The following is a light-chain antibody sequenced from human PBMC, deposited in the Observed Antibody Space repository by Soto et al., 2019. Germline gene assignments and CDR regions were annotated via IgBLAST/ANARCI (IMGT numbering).Light chain of an antibody. J-gene: IGLJ2*01. CDR1: NIGSKS. Sequence: SYELTQSPSMSVAPEKTARITCGGSNIGSKSVHWYQQKPGQAPVLVIYYDRHRPSGIPERFSGDNSGNAGTLTISRVEAGDEADYYCQVWDSSSDHVAFGGGTKLTVL. V-gene: IGLV3-21*04. CDR2: YDR. CDR3: QVWDSSSDHVA.